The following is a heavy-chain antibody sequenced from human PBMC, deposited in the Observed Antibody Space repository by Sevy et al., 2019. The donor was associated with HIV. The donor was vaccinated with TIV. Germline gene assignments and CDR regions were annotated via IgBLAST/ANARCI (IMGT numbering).Heavy chain of an antibody. D-gene: IGHD6-6*01. J-gene: IGHJ4*02. CDR2: ISYDGSNK. V-gene: IGHV3-30-3*01. CDR1: GFTFSSYA. CDR3: ARDWEYSSSHPFDN. Sequence: GGSLRLSCAASGFTFSSYAMHWVRQAPGKGLEWVAVISYDGSNKYYAHSVKGRFTISRDNSKNTLYLQMNSLRAEDTAVYYCARDWEYSSSHPFDNWGQGTLVTVSS.